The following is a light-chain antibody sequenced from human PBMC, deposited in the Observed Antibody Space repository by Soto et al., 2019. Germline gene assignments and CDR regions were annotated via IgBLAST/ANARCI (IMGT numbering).Light chain of an antibody. CDR1: QSVRNNY. Sequence: EIVLTQSPDTLSLSPGERATLSCRASQSVRNNYLAWYQQKPGQAPRFLIYDTSSRATGIPERFSGSGSETDFTLTISRLEPEDFAVYYCQQYGRSPLTVGGGTKVEIK. V-gene: IGKV3-20*01. CDR3: QQYGRSPLT. J-gene: IGKJ4*01. CDR2: DTS.